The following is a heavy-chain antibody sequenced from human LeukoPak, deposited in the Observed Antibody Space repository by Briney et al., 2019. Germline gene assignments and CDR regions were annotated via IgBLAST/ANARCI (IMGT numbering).Heavy chain of an antibody. CDR2: IIPIFGTA. J-gene: IGHJ4*02. CDR1: GGTFSSYA. V-gene: IGHV1-69*13. D-gene: IGHD6-6*01. CDR3: ARARRYSSSEFDY. Sequence: SVKVSCKASGGTFSSYAISWVRQAPGQGLEWMGGIIPIFGTANYAQKFQGRVTITADESTSTAYMELSSLGSEDTAVYYCARARRYSSSEFDYWGQGTLVTVSS.